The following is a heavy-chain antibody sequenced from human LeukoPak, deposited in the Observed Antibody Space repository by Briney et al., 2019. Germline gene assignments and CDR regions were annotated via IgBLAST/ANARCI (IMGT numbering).Heavy chain of an antibody. CDR2: ISGSGGST. CDR3: AKDQQQLVLHYYYYYGMDV. V-gene: IGHV3-23*01. J-gene: IGHJ6*04. D-gene: IGHD6-13*01. Sequence: GGSLRLSCAASGFTFSSYAMSWVRQAPGKGLGWVSAISGSGGSTYYADSVKGRFTISRDNSKNTLYLQMNSLRAEDAAVYYCAKDQQQLVLHYYYYYGMDVWGKGTTVTVSS. CDR1: GFTFSSYA.